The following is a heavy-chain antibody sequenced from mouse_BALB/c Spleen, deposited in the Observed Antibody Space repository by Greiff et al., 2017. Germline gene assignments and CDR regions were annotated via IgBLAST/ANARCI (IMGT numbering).Heavy chain of an antibody. J-gene: IGHJ2*01. CDR3: ARWLLPLDY. CDR2: IYPGDGDT. CDR1: GYSFTSYW. D-gene: IGHD2-3*01. Sequence: VQLQQSGTVLARPGASVKMSCKASGYSFTSYWMHWVKQRPGQGLEWIGQIYPGDGDTNYNGKFKGKATLTADKSSSTAYMQLSSLTSEDSAVYFCARWLLPLDYWGQGTTLTVSS. V-gene: IGHV1-80*01.